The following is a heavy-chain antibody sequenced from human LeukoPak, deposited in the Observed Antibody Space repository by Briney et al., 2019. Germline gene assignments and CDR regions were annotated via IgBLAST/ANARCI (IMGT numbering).Heavy chain of an antibody. CDR2: ISYDGSNK. CDR3: AKGSPDGSGWSYGMDL. Sequence: PGRSLRLSCAASGFTFSSYGMHWVRQAPGKGLEWVAVISYDGSNKYYADSVKGRFTISRDNSKNTLYLQMNSLRTEDTAVYYCAKGSPDGSGWSYGMDLWGQGTTVTVSS. V-gene: IGHV3-30*18. J-gene: IGHJ6*02. D-gene: IGHD6-19*01. CDR1: GFTFSSYG.